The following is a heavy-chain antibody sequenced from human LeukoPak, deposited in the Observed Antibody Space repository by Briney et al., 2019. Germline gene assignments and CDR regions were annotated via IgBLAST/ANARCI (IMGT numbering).Heavy chain of an antibody. CDR3: ARRPGSNSPTDPDV. CDR2: INAGNGNT. CDR1: GYTFTSYA. Sequence: ASVKVSCKASGYTFTSYAMHWVRQAPGQRLEWMGWINAGNGNTKYSQKFQGRVTITRDTSASTAYMGLSSLRSEDTAVYYCARRPGSNSPTDPDVWGQGTTVTVSS. J-gene: IGHJ6*02. D-gene: IGHD3-10*01. V-gene: IGHV1-3*01.